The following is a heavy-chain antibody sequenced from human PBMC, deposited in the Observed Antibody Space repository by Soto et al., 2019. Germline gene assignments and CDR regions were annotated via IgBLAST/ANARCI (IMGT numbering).Heavy chain of an antibody. V-gene: IGHV3-48*01. J-gene: IGHJ4*02. CDR3: ARDLPGRGVCSSTTCDAFDY. Sequence: EVQLVESGGGLVQPGGSLRLSCAASGFTFSSYSMNWVRQAPGKGLECVSDISSGGSTVYYADSVKGRFTISRDNAKNSVYLQMAIRRVEDTAVYYCARDLPGRGVCSSTTCDAFDYWRQGTVVTVSS. CDR2: ISSGGSTV. CDR1: GFTFSSYS. D-gene: IGHD2-2*01.